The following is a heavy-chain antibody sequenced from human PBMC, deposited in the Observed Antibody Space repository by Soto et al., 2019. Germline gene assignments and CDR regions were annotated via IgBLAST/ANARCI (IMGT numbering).Heavy chain of an antibody. V-gene: IGHV3-43*01. J-gene: IGHJ4*02. Sequence: PVGSLRLSCASSVFTFEEYTMHWVRQTPGKCLEWVSLISYDGGSTHYVDSVKGRFTISRDNSKSSLYRQMNSLRTEDTALYYCATAPIRNSWTDGLGYWCQGTLVTVSS. D-gene: IGHD1-20*01. CDR1: VFTFEEYT. CDR3: ATAPIRNSWTDGLGY. CDR2: ISYDGGST.